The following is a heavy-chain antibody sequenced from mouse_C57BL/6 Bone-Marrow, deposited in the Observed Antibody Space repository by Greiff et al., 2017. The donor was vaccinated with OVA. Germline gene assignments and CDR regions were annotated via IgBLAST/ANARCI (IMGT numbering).Heavy chain of an antibody. CDR1: GYTFTSYW. Sequence: QVQLQQPGAELVMPGASVKLSCKASGYTFTSYWMHWVKQRPGQGLEWIGEIDPSDSYTNYNQKFKGKSTLTVDKSSSTAYMQLSSLTSEDSAVYYCAREYYGSIYVNAMDYWGQETSVTVSS. CDR2: IDPSDSYT. J-gene: IGHJ4*01. CDR3: AREYYGSIYVNAMDY. D-gene: IGHD1-1*01. V-gene: IGHV1-69*01.